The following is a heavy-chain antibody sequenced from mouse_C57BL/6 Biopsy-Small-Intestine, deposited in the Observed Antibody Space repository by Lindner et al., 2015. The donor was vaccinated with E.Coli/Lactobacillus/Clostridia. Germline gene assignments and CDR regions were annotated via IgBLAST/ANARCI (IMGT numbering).Heavy chain of an antibody. CDR2: FLPRSNST. CDR1: GYIFTDYW. CDR3: TRHGDY. V-gene: IGHV1-9*01. Sequence: VQLQESGAELMKPGASMKLSCKTTGYIFTDYWIEWVRQRPGHGLEWIGEFLPRSNSTNCNEKFKGRATFTVNTSSSTAYIQLTGLTTEDSAIYYCTRHGDYWGQGTTLTVSS. J-gene: IGHJ2*01.